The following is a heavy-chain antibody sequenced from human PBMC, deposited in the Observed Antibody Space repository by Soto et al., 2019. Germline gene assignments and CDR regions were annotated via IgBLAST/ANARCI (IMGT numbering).Heavy chain of an antibody. CDR3: VKGGGSPDYYYGMDV. J-gene: IGHJ6*02. V-gene: IGHV3-64D*08. Sequence: GGSLRLSCSASGFTFSSYAMHWVRQAPGKGLEYVSAISSNGGSTYYADSVRGRFTISRDNSKNTLYLQMSSLRAEDTAVYYCVKGGGSPDYYYGMDVWGQGTTVTVS. D-gene: IGHD2-15*01. CDR2: ISSNGGST. CDR1: GFTFSSYA.